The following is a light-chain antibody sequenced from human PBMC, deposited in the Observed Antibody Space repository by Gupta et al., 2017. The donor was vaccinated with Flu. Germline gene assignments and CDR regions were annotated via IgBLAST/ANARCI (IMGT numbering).Light chain of an antibody. J-gene: IGKJ2*01. Sequence: QQKPGKAPKLLIYGASRVKSGVPSSFSGSVCGTDSTFTISSQQPEDFAIYYCQHRNSCPYTFGQGTXVEI. V-gene: IGKV1-39*01. CDR3: QHRNSCPYT. CDR2: GAS.